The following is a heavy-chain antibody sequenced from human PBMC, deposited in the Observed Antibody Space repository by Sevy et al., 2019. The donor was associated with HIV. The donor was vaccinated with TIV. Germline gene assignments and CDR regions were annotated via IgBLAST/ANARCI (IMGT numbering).Heavy chain of an antibody. D-gene: IGHD5-18*01. CDR3: AKDQGTAMVHLLVVDY. CDR1: GFTFSSYG. J-gene: IGHJ4*02. Sequence: GGSLRLSCAASGFTFSSYGMHWVRQAPGKGLEWVAVISYDGSNKYYADSVKGRFTISRDNSKNTLYLQMNSLRAEDTAVYYCAKDQGTAMVHLLVVDYWGQGTLVTVSS. V-gene: IGHV3-30*18. CDR2: ISYDGSNK.